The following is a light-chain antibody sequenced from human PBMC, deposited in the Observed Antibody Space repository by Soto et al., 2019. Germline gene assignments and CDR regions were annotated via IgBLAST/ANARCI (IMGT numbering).Light chain of an antibody. CDR1: QSLVYSEGSTS. V-gene: IGKV2-30*01. Sequence: DAVMTQSPLSLPVTLGQPASISCRSSQSLVYSEGSTSLSWFQQRPGQSPRRLIYKVSNRDAGVPDRFSGSGSGTDFTLKISRVEAEDVGVYYCMQGSHWPWTLGQGTKVEI. J-gene: IGKJ1*01. CDR2: KVS. CDR3: MQGSHWPWT.